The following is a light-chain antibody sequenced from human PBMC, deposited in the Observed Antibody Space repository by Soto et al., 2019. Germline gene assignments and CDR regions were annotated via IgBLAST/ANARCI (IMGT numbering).Light chain of an antibody. CDR3: SSYTTTNTVI. Sequence: QSALTQPASVSGSPGQSITISCTGTSSDIGYYDFVSWYQQHPDKAPKVIIYNVSHRPSGVSNRFSGSKSGNTASLTISGLQAEDEGDYYCSSYTTTNTVIIGGGSQLTVL. J-gene: IGLJ2*01. CDR1: SSDIGYYDF. CDR2: NVS. V-gene: IGLV2-14*03.